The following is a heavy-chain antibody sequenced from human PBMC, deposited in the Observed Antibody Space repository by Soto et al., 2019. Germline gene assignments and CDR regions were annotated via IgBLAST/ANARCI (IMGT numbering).Heavy chain of an antibody. D-gene: IGHD6-6*01. CDR3: AKRVDYGSSTHYFDY. CDR2: INSGGGNT. V-gene: IGHV3-23*01. J-gene: IGHJ4*02. CDR1: GFTFSEYA. Sequence: GGSLRLSCAASGFTFSEYAMSWVRQAPGKGLEWVSAINSGGGNTYYADSVKGRFTISRDNSKNTLYLQMSSLRAEDTALYYCAKRVDYGSSTHYFDYWGQGTLVTVSS.